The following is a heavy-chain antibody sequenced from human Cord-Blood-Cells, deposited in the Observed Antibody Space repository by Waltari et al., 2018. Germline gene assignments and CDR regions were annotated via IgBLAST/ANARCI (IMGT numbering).Heavy chain of an antibody. J-gene: IGHJ4*02. CDR1: GGSFSGYY. CDR3: ATHARRNDILTGYYNEEIDY. Sequence: QVQLQQRGAGLLKPSETLSLTCAVYGGSFSGYYCSWLRHPPRKGREWIGKINHSGSTNYNPSLKSRLTISVDTSKNQFSLKLGSVTAADTAVYYCATHARRNDILTGYYNEEIDYWGQGTLVTVSS. CDR2: INHSGST. V-gene: IGHV4-34*01. D-gene: IGHD3-9*01.